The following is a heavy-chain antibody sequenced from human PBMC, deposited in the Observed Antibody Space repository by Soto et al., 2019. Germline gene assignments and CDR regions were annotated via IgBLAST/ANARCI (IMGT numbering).Heavy chain of an antibody. V-gene: IGHV3-15*01. Sequence: PGGSLRLSCSASGFTFSNVWMSWVRQAPGKGLEWVGHIKRKTDDGTTDYAAPVKGRFTISRDDSRNTLYLQMNSLKTEDTAVYYCTTDQYGGMDVWGQGTTVTVSS. CDR2: IKRKTDDGTT. D-gene: IGHD2-8*01. CDR1: GFTFSNVW. CDR3: TTDQYGGMDV. J-gene: IGHJ6*02.